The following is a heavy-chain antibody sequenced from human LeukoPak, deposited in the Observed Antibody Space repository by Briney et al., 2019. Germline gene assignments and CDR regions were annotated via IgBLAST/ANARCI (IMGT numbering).Heavy chain of an antibody. V-gene: IGHV4-34*01. D-gene: IGHD4-17*01. J-gene: IGHJ4*02. CDR1: GGSFSGYY. CDR3: AREAYGENY. CDR2: INHSGST. Sequence: SETLSLTCAVYGGSFSGYYWSWIRQPPGKGLEWIGEINHSGSTNYNPSLKSRVTISVDTSKNQFSLKLSSVTAADTAVYYRAREAYGENYWGQGNLVTVSS.